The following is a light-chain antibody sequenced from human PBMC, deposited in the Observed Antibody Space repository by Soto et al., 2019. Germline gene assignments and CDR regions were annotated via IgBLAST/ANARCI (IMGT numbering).Light chain of an antibody. V-gene: IGLV1-44*01. CDR1: SSNIGTDT. J-gene: IGLJ2*01. Sequence: QSVLTQPRSASGTPGQRVTISCSGSSSNIGTDTVNWYQQLPGTAPKLLISNNNRRPSGVPDRFSGSKSGTSASLAISGLQSEDEADYYCAAWEDSLNGRVFGGGTKVTVL. CDR3: AAWEDSLNGRV. CDR2: NNN.